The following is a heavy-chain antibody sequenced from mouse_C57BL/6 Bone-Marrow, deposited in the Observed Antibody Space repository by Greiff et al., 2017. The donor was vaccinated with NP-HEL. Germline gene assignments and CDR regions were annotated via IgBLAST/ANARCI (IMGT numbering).Heavy chain of an antibody. V-gene: IGHV1-26*01. CDR1: GYTFTDYY. J-gene: IGHJ3*01. Sequence: VQLKQSGPELVKPGASVKISCKASGYTFTDYYMNWVKQSHGKSLEWIGDINPNNGGTSYNQKFKGKATLTVDKSSSTAYMELRSLTSEDSAVYYCARSAIYYGNYDWFAYWGQGTLVTVSA. CDR3: ARSAIYYGNYDWFAY. D-gene: IGHD2-1*01. CDR2: INPNNGGT.